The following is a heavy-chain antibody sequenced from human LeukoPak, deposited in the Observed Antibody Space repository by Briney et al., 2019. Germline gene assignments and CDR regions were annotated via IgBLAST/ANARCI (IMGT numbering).Heavy chain of an antibody. J-gene: IGHJ3*02. Sequence: ASVKVSCKASGYTFTSYYMHWVRQAPGQGLEWMGRINPNSGGTNYAQKFQGRVTITADESTSTAYMELSSLRSEDTAVYYCARGNYGDSRSTDDAFDIWGQGTMVTVSS. D-gene: IGHD4-17*01. CDR2: INPNSGGT. CDR1: GYTFTSYY. V-gene: IGHV1-2*06. CDR3: ARGNYGDSRSTDDAFDI.